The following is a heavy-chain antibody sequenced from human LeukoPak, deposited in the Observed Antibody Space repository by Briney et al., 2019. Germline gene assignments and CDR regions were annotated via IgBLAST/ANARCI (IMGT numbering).Heavy chain of an antibody. J-gene: IGHJ4*02. CDR2: ITPSTDST. D-gene: IGHD4-11*01. CDR3: AGEGYGNGLDY. CDR1: GYTFINYY. Sequence: ASVKVSCKASGYTFINYYLHWVRQAPGHGLVWMGQITPSTDSTNCAQMFQGRVTMTADTSTNPVYMELTSLTSDDTAVYYCAGEGYGNGLDYWGQGTLVTVSS. V-gene: IGHV1-46*01.